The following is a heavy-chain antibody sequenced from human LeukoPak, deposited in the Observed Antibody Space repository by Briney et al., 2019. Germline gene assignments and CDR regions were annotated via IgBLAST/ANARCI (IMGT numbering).Heavy chain of an antibody. V-gene: IGHV3-7*01. J-gene: IGHJ4*02. D-gene: IGHD3-22*01. CDR3: ARDEGYYYDSSGYYLFDY. Sequence: GSLRLSCAASGFTFSSYWMSWVRQAPGKGLEWVANIKQDGSEKYYVDSVKGRFTISRDNAKNSLYLQMNSLRAEDTAVYYCARDEGYYYDSSGYYLFDYWGQGTLVTVSS. CDR2: IKQDGSEK. CDR1: GFTFSSYW.